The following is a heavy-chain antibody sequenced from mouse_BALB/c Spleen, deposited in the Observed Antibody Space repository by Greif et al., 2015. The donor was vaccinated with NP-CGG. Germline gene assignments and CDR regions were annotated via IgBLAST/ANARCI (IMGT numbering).Heavy chain of an antibody. CDR3: ARQLGPYYAMDY. V-gene: IGHV1-7*01. D-gene: IGHD3-1*01. J-gene: IGHJ4*01. CDR1: GYTFTSYW. CDR2: INPSTGYT. Sequence: LVESGAELAKPGASVKMSCKASGYTFTSYWMHWVKQRPGQGLEWIGYINPSTGYTEYNQKFKDKATLTADKSSSTAYMQLSNLTSEDSAVYYCARQLGPYYAMDYWGQGTSVTVSS.